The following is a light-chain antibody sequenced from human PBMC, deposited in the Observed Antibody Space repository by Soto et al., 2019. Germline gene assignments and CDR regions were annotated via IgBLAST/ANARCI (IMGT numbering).Light chain of an antibody. Sequence: EIVLTQSPGTLSLSPGERATLSCRASQSVSSSYLAWYQQKPGQAPRLLIYGASSRATGIPDRFSGSGSGKDFTLIISRLEPEDFAVYYCQQYDSSAEITFGQGTRLEIK. J-gene: IGKJ5*01. CDR3: QQYDSSAEIT. CDR2: GAS. CDR1: QSVSSSY. V-gene: IGKV3-20*01.